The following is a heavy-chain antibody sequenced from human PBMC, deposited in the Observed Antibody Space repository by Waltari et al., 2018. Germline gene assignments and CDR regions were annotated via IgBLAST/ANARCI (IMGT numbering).Heavy chain of an antibody. Sequence: QLVESGGGLVKPGGSLRLSCAASGFAFSSYPMNWVRQAPGKGPEWVSSISSSSTYIYYADSVKGRFTVSRDNAKNALFLQMSSLRVEDTAVYYCASVDSSAFSRSFDYWGLGTLVTVSS. CDR1: GFAFSSYP. CDR2: ISSSSTYI. D-gene: IGHD3-22*01. V-gene: IGHV3-21*02. J-gene: IGHJ4*02. CDR3: ASVDSSAFSRSFDY.